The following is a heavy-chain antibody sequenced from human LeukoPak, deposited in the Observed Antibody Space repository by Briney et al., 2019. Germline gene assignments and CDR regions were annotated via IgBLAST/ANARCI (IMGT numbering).Heavy chain of an antibody. CDR3: ARGYDILTGFFDY. CDR2: IYTSGST. CDR1: GGSIRSGSYY. J-gene: IGHJ4*02. V-gene: IGHV4-61*02. Sequence: SQTLSLTCTVSGGSIRSGSYYWSWIRQPAGKGLEWIGRIYTSGSTDYNPSLKSRVTISADTSNNQFSLKLSSVTAADTAVYYCARGYDILTGFFDYWGQGTLVTVSS. D-gene: IGHD3-9*01.